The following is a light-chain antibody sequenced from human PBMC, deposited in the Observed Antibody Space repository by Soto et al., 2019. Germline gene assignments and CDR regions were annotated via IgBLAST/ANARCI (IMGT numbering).Light chain of an antibody. Sequence: DIQMTQSPSSLSASVGDRVTITCRASQGISNYLAWYQQKPGKVPKLLIYAASTLQSGVPSRFSGSGSGTDFTVTISSLQPEDVVTDYCKKYNSAPRTVGQGTKVEIK. CDR2: AAS. CDR3: KKYNSAPRT. V-gene: IGKV1-27*01. J-gene: IGKJ1*01. CDR1: QGISNY.